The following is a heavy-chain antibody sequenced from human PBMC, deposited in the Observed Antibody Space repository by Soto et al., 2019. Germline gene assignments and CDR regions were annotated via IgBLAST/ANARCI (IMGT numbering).Heavy chain of an antibody. CDR1: GLPFNRNG. J-gene: IGHJ6*02. V-gene: IGHV3-33*01. CDR3: ARDRSAGNYFYYGMDV. Sequence: PGGSLRLSCAASGLPFNRNGMHWVRQAPGKGLEWVAVIWYDGSKEYYSDSVKGRFTISRDNSKNMLYLQMSSVRVEDTAVYFCARDRSAGNYFYYGMDVWGQGTTVTVSS. D-gene: IGHD1-1*01. CDR2: IWYDGSKE.